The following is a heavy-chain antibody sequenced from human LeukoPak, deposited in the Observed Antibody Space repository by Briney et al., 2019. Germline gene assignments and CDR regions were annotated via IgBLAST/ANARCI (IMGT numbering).Heavy chain of an antibody. CDR2: IKQDGSEK. CDR3: ARDQIHGGSSDYYYYYGMDV. Sequence: GGSLRLSCAASGFTFTTYWMSWVRQTPGKGLEWLANIKQDGSEKYYVDSVKGRFTISRDNAKNSLYLQMNSLRAEDTAVYYCARDQIHGGSSDYYYYYGMDVWGQGTTVTVSS. D-gene: IGHD4-23*01. CDR1: GFTFTTYW. J-gene: IGHJ6*02. V-gene: IGHV3-7*01.